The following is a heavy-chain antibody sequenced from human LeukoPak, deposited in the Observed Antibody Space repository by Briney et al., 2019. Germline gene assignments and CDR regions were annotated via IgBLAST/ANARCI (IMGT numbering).Heavy chain of an antibody. CDR2: IYTSGST. D-gene: IGHD1-14*01. CDR1: GGSISSYY. J-gene: IGHJ4*02. V-gene: IGHV4-4*07. CDR3: ARGPDVLSDXXSIDY. Sequence: SETLSLTCTVSGGSISSYYWSWIRQPAGKGLEWIGRIYTSGSTNYNPSLKSRVTMSVDTSKNQFSLKLSSVTAADTAVYYFARGPDVLSDXXSIDYWGQGTXVXXSS.